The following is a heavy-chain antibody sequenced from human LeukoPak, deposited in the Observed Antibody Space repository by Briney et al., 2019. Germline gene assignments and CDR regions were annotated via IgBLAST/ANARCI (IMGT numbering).Heavy chain of an antibody. CDR2: IYYSGST. CDR3: ARLTGVYYYYYMDV. J-gene: IGHJ6*03. CDR1: GGSISSYY. D-gene: IGHD1-14*01. V-gene: IGHV4-59*08. Sequence: SGTLSLTCTVSGGSISSYYWSWIRQPPGKGLEWIGYIYYSGSTNYNPSLKSRVTISVDTSKNQFSLKLSSVTAADTAVYYCARLTGVYYYYYMDVWGKGTTVTVSS.